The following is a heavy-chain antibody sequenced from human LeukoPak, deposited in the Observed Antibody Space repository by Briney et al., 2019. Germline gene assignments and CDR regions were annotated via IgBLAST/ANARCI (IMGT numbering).Heavy chain of an antibody. V-gene: IGHV3-21*01. J-gene: IGHJ4*02. D-gene: IGHD3-10*01. CDR2: ISSSSSYI. CDR1: GFTFSSYW. CDR3: ARDLITMVRGVKWDRQVLDY. Sequence: PGGSLRLSCAASGFTFSSYWMNWVRQAPGKGLEWVSSISSSSSYIYYADSVKGRFTISRDNAKNSLYLQMNSLRAEDTAVYYCARDLITMVRGVKWDRQVLDYWGQGTLVTVSS.